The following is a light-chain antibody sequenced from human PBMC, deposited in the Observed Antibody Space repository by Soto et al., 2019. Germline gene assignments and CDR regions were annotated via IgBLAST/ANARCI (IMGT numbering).Light chain of an antibody. CDR3: QEYGSTPPCT. Sequence: ELVLTQSPGTLSLSPGERATLSCRASPSISSSYLAWYQQKPGQAPRRLIYGASSRTTGIPARYSGSGSGTYFTLTISRLDPEDFAVYYCQEYGSTPPCTFGHGTKVEV. CDR2: GAS. CDR1: PSISSSY. J-gene: IGKJ1*01. V-gene: IGKV3-20*01.